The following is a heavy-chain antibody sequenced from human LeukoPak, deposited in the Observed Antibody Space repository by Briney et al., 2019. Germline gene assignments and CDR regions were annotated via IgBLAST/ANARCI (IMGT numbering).Heavy chain of an antibody. CDR1: GFTFTTYW. D-gene: IGHD3-10*01. J-gene: IGHJ4*02. Sequence: GGSLRLSCAASGFTFTTYWMTWVRQAPGKGREGGANINQDGSEKYFVDSVKGRFTISRDNAKNSLYLQMNSLRVEDTAVYYCARVAKYYYGSETYYFFEHWGQGTPVTASS. CDR3: ARVAKYYYGSETYYFFEH. CDR2: INQDGSEK. V-gene: IGHV3-7*01.